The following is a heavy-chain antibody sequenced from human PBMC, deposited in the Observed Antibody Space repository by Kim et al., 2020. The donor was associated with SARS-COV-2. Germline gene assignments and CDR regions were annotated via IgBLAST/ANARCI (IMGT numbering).Heavy chain of an antibody. CDR3: ARAVHYYGSSGYPRTHAFDI. Sequence: ASVKVSCKASGYTFTSYAINWVRQATGQGLEWMGWMNPNIGNTGYAQKFQGRVTMTRNTSISTAYMELSSLRSEDTAVYYCARAVHYYGSSGYPRTHAFDIWGQGTMVTVSS. V-gene: IGHV1-8*01. D-gene: IGHD3-22*01. J-gene: IGHJ3*02. CDR1: GYTFTSYA. CDR2: MNPNIGNT.